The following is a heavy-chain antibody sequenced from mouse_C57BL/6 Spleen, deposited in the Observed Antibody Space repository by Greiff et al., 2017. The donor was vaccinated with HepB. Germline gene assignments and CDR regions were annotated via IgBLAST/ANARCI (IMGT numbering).Heavy chain of an antibody. D-gene: IGHD1-1*01. J-gene: IGHJ2*01. CDR1: GYAFSSSW. V-gene: IGHV1-82*01. CDR3: ARSHYYGSGYFDY. Sequence: QVQLKQSGPELVKPGASVKISCKASGYAFSSSWMNWVKQRPGKGLEWIGRIYPGDGDTNYNGKFKGKATLTADKSSSTAYMQLSSLTSEDSAVYVCARSHYYGSGYFDYWGQGTTLTVSS. CDR2: IYPGDGDT.